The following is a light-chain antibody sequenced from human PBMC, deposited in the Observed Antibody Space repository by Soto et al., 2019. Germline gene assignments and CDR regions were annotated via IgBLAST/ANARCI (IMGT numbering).Light chain of an antibody. V-gene: IGLV2-11*01. CDR2: VVS. CDR3: SSYTSSSPYV. CDR1: SVDVGAYDF. Sequence: QSALTQPHSVSGSPGQSVTISCTGTSVDVGAYDFVSWYQQHPGKAPKLLIYVVSGRPSGVPHRFSGSKSGNAASLTISGLQAEDEADYYCSSYTSSSPYVFGTGTKVTVL. J-gene: IGLJ1*01.